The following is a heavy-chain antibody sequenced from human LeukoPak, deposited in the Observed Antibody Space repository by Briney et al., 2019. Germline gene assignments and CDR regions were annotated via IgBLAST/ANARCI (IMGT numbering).Heavy chain of an antibody. J-gene: IGHJ4*02. Sequence: SETLSLTCTVSGGSISSGGYYWSWVRQHPGKGLEWIVYIYYSGSSYYNPSLKSRVTISVDTSKNQFSLKLSSMTAADTAVYYCARGLTSSSWASPFDQWGQGTLVTVSS. CDR1: GGSISSGGYY. D-gene: IGHD6-13*01. V-gene: IGHV4-31*03. CDR3: ARGLTSSSWASPFDQ. CDR2: IYYSGSS.